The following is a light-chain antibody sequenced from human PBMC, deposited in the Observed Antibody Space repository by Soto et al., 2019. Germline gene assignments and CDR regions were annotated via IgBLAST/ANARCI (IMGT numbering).Light chain of an antibody. CDR1: QDVSQW. Sequence: DIQMTQSPSTLSASVGDRVIITCRASQDVSQWLAWYQQKPGKAPKLLIYKASQLESGVPSRFSGRGSGTEFTLTIRDLQPDDVATYFCQQYDSDSYTFGQGTKLDIK. CDR2: KAS. V-gene: IGKV1-5*03. J-gene: IGKJ2*01. CDR3: QQYDSDSYT.